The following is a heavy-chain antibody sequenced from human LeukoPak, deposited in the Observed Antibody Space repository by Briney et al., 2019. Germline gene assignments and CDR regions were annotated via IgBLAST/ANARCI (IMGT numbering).Heavy chain of an antibody. D-gene: IGHD4-11*01. CDR3: ARIIRDYTTGIDY. J-gene: IGHJ4*02. Sequence: SETLSLTCTVSGGSISSYYWSWIRQPPGKGLEWIGEINHSGSTNYNPSLKSRVTISVDTSKNQFSLKLSSVTAADTAVYYCARIIRDYTTGIDYWGQGTLVTVSS. CDR1: GGSISSYY. V-gene: IGHV4-34*01. CDR2: INHSGST.